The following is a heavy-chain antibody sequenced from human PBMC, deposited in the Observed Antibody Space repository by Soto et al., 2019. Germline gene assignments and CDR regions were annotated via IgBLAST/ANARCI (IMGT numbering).Heavy chain of an antibody. Sequence: GGSLRLSCAASGFTLSDHYVDWVRQAPGKGLEWVARSRNKANSYTIEYAASVKGRFTISRDDSKNSVFLQMDSLKTEDTAVYYCARGSSSGRDFDYWGQGTLVTVSS. J-gene: IGHJ4*02. CDR1: GFTLSDHY. CDR2: SRNKANSYTI. V-gene: IGHV3-72*01. CDR3: ARGSSSGRDFDY. D-gene: IGHD6-19*01.